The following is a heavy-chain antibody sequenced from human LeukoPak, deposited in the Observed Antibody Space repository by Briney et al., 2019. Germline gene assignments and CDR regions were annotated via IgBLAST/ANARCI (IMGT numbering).Heavy chain of an antibody. J-gene: IGHJ4*02. D-gene: IGHD3-3*01. CDR2: ISARGIST. Sequence: GGSLRLSCAASGFTFSSSAISWVRQAPGKGLEWVSSISARGISTYYADSVKGRFTISIDNSKNTLYLQMNSLRGDDIGVCYCARSFDFSNGHSPILTPFDSWGQGTLVSVSS. V-gene: IGHV3-23*01. CDR1: GFTFSSSA. CDR3: ARSFDFSNGHSPILTPFDS.